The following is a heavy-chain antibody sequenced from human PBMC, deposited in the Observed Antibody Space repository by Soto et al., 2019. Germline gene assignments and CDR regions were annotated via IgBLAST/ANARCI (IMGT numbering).Heavy chain of an antibody. J-gene: IGHJ6*02. CDR1: GGSISSGGYY. CDR3: ARASRTTEYYYYYGMDV. V-gene: IGHV4-31*03. Sequence: SETLSLTCTVSGGSISSGGYYRSWIRQHPGKGLEWIGYIYYSGSTYYNPSLKSRVTISVDTSKNQFSLKLSSVTAADTAVYYCARASRTTEYYYYYGMDVWGQGTTVT. D-gene: IGHD6-13*01. CDR2: IYYSGST.